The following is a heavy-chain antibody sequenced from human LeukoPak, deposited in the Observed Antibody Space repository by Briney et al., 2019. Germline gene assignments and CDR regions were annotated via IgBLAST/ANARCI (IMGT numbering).Heavy chain of an antibody. CDR1: GGTFSSYA. CDR2: VIPIFGTA. V-gene: IGHV1-69*05. D-gene: IGHD3-22*01. Sequence: GASVKVSCKASGGTFSSYAISWVRQSPGQGLEWVGGVIPIFGTANYAQKFQGRVTMTTDTSTSTAYMELRSLRSDDTAVYYCASSTSPDYDSSGYHPRSFDYWGQGTLVTVSS. J-gene: IGHJ4*02. CDR3: ASSTSPDYDSSGYHPRSFDY.